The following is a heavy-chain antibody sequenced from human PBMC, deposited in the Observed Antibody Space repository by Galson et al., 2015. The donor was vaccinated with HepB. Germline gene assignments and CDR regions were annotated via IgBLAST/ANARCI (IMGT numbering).Heavy chain of an antibody. V-gene: IGHV5-10-1*01. J-gene: IGHJ5*02. CDR2: IDPSDSYT. CDR3: ARLQRIGSFGEASGRGFDP. CDR1: GYSFTSYW. Sequence: QSGAEVKKPGESLRISCKGSGYSFTSYWISWVRQMPGKGLEWMGRIDPSDSYTNYSPSFQGHVTISADKSISTAYLQWSSLKASDTAMYYCARLQRIGSFGEASGRGFDPWGQGTLVTVSS. D-gene: IGHD3-10*01.